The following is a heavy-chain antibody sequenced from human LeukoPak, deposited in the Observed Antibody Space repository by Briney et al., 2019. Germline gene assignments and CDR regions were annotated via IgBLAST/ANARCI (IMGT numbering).Heavy chain of an antibody. D-gene: IGHD6-19*01. CDR2: IYYSGST. J-gene: IGHJ3*02. CDR1: GGSISSYY. CDR3: ARDPLAVAGSEHAFDT. Sequence: PSETLSLTCTVSGGSISSYYWSWVRQPPGKGREWLGYIYYSGSTNYNPSRKSRVTISVGTSKNQFSLMLSSVTAADTSVYYCARDPLAVAGSEHAFDTWGQGTMGTGSS. V-gene: IGHV4-59*12.